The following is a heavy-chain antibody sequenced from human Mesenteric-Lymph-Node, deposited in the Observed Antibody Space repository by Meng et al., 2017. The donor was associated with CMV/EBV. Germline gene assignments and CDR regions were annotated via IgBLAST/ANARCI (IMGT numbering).Heavy chain of an antibody. Sequence: SETLSLTCAVYGGSFSGYYWSWIRQSPGKGLEWIGEINHSGSTNYNASHKSRVTISVDTSRNQFSLELISVTAADTAVYFCAALAVAGGSAYWGQGTLVTVSS. D-gene: IGHD6-19*01. V-gene: IGHV4-34*01. CDR2: INHSGST. J-gene: IGHJ4*02. CDR3: AALAVAGGSAY. CDR1: GGSFSGYY.